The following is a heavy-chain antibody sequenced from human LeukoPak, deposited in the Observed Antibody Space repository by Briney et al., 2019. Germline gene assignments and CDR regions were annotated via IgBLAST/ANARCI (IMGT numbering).Heavy chain of an antibody. J-gene: IGHJ6*02. CDR1: GFTFSSYS. V-gene: IGHV3-21*01. CDR2: ISSSSSYI. CDR3: ARDDHDYYGPDV. Sequence: GGSLRLSCAASGFTFSSYSMNWVRQAPGKGLEWVSSISSSSSYIYYADSVKGRFTISRDNAKNSLYLQMNSLRAEDTGVYYCARDDHDYYGPDVWGQGTTVTVSS. D-gene: IGHD3-10*01.